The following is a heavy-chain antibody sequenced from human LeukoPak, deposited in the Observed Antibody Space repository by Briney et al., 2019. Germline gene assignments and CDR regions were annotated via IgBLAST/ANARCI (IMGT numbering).Heavy chain of an antibody. D-gene: IGHD4-17*01. J-gene: IGHJ4*02. CDR2: INPDGSTT. CDR1: GFTFSTYW. CDR3: VRIATVTTPDY. V-gene: IGHV3-74*01. Sequence: PGGSLRLSCAASGFTFSTYWMHWVRQPLGKGLVWVSHINPDGSTTNYADSVKGRFTISRDNAKNTLYLQMNSLTVEDTAVYYCVRIATVTTPDYWGQGTLVTVSS.